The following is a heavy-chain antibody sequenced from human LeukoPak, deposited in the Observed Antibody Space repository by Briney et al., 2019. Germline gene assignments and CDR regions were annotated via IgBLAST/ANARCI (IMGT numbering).Heavy chain of an antibody. Sequence: GGSLRLSCAASGFTFSSYAMHWVRQAPGKGLEWVAVISYDGSNKYYADSVKGRFTISRDNAKNSLYLQINSLRVEDTAVYYCATNPSAAVAAWGQGTLVTVSP. CDR1: GFTFSSYA. J-gene: IGHJ5*02. D-gene: IGHD6-19*01. CDR2: ISYDGSNK. V-gene: IGHV3-30-3*01. CDR3: ATNPSAAVAA.